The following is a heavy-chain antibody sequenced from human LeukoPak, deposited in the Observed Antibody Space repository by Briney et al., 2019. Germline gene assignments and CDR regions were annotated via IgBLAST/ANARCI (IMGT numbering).Heavy chain of an antibody. CDR1: GGSFSGCY. V-gene: IGHV4-59*01. CDR2: IYYSGST. Sequence: SETLSLTCAVYGGSFSGCYWSWIRQPPGKGLEWIGYIYYSGSTNYNPSLKSRVTISVDTSKNQFSLKLSSVTAADTAVYYCAREAPGYYDSTNWFDPWGQGTLVTVSS. D-gene: IGHD3-22*01. J-gene: IGHJ5*02. CDR3: AREAPGYYDSTNWFDP.